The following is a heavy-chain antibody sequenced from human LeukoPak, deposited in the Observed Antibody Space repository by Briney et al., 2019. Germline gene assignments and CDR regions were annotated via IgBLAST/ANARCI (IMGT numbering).Heavy chain of an antibody. V-gene: IGHV3-23*01. D-gene: IGHD4-17*01. CDR1: GFTFNNFA. Sequence: GGSLRLSCAASGFTFNNFAVNWVRQAPGKGLEWVSAITGTGSTYYADSVRGRFTISRDISTAILFLQMNSLRGEDTALYYCAKSTVTTTAAYDIWGRGTVVTISS. CDR3: AKSTVTTTAAYDI. J-gene: IGHJ3*02. CDR2: ITGTGST.